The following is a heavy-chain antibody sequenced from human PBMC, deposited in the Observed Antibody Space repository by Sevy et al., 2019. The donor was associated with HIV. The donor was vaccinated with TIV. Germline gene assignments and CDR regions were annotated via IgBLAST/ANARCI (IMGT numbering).Heavy chain of an antibody. Sequence: GGSLKISCKGSGYSFTSYWIGWVRQMPGKGLEWMGIIYPGDSDTRYSPSFQGQVTIQADKSISTAYLTWSSLKASDTAMYYCARHESIAVAGTPDYWGQGTLVTVSS. D-gene: IGHD6-19*01. CDR3: ARHESIAVAGTPDY. V-gene: IGHV5-51*01. CDR1: GYSFTSYW. J-gene: IGHJ4*02. CDR2: IYPGDSDT.